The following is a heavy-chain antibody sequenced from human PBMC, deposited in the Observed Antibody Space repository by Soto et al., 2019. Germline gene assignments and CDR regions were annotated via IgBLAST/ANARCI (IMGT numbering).Heavy chain of an antibody. CDR2: IWYDGSNK. J-gene: IGHJ3*02. CDR1: GFTFSSYG. CDR3: AKVTGDGSSSWYGYDAFDI. Sequence: PGGSLRLSCAASGFTFSSYGMHWVRQAPGKGLEWVAVIWYDGSNKYYADSVKGRFTISRDNSKNTLSLQMNSLRAEDTAVYYCAKVTGDGSSSWYGYDAFDIWGQGTMVTVSS. D-gene: IGHD6-13*01. V-gene: IGHV3-30*02.